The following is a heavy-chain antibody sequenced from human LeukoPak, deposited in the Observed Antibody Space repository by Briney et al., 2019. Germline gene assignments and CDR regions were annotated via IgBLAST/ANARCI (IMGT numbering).Heavy chain of an antibody. J-gene: IGHJ4*02. CDR2: ISGSGDST. V-gene: IGHV3-23*01. CDR3: AKDSCSGGSCYEDY. CDR1: GFPFSSYA. Sequence: PGGSLRLSCAASGFPFSSYAVSWVRQAPGKGLEWVSAISGSGDSTYYAGSVKGRFTISRDNSKNALCLQMNSLTAEDTAVYYCAKDSCSGGSCYEDYWGQGTLVTVSP. D-gene: IGHD2-15*01.